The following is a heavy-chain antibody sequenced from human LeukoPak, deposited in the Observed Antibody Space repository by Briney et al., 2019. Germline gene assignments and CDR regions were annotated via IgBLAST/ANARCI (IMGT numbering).Heavy chain of an antibody. CDR2: INHSGST. Sequence: SETLSLTCAVYGGSFSGYYWSWIRQPPGKGMEWIGEINHSGSTNYNPSLKSRVTISVDTSKNQFSLKLSSVTAADTAVYYCASGYSYGTFDYWGQGTLVTVSS. D-gene: IGHD5-18*01. V-gene: IGHV4-34*01. J-gene: IGHJ4*02. CDR3: ASGYSYGTFDY. CDR1: GGSFSGYY.